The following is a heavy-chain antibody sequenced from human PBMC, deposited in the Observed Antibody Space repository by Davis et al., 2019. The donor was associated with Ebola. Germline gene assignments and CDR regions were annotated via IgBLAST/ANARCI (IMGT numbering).Heavy chain of an antibody. Sequence: AASVKVSCKTSGYTFTDYYIHWVRQAPGQGLEWMGWINTNTGNPTYAQGFTGRFVFSLDTSVSTAYLQISSLKAEDTAVYYCASYKGGNSDWGQGTLVTVSS. CDR3: ASYKGGNSD. D-gene: IGHD4-23*01. CDR2: INTNTGNP. CDR1: GYTFTDYY. V-gene: IGHV7-4-1*02. J-gene: IGHJ4*02.